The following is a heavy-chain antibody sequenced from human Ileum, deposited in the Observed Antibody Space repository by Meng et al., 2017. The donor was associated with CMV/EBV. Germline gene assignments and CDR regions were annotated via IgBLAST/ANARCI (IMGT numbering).Heavy chain of an antibody. CDR2: IRHDGSED. Sequence: QWRMVVSGGGVVQPGGSLRLSCAASAFTFSNYGMHWVRQAPGKGLEWVAFIRHDGSEDFYVDSVKGRFTISRDNSKNTLYLQMNSLRVDDSALYYCTRGGFDSWGQGTLVTVSS. V-gene: IGHV3-30*02. D-gene: IGHD2-15*01. J-gene: IGHJ4*02. CDR1: AFTFSNYG. CDR3: TRGGFDS.